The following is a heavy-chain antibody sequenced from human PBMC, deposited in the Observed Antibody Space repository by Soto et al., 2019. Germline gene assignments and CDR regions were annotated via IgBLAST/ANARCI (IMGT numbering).Heavy chain of an antibody. J-gene: IGHJ4*02. CDR2: INPNSGGT. Sequence: ASVKVSCKASGYTFTGYYMHWVRQAPGQGLEWMGWINPNSGGTNYAQKFQGRVTMTRDTSISTAYMELSRLRSDDTAVYYCARVNVVVVAATREYYFDYWGQGTRFTVS. CDR1: GYTFTGYY. D-gene: IGHD2-15*01. V-gene: IGHV1-2*02. CDR3: ARVNVVVVAATREYYFDY.